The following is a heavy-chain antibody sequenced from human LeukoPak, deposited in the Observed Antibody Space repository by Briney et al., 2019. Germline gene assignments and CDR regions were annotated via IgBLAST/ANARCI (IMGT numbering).Heavy chain of an antibody. J-gene: IGHJ4*02. CDR1: GYTFTGYY. CDR2: INPNSGGT. Sequence: WASVKVSCKASGYTFTGYYMHWVRQAPGQGLEWMGWINPNSGGTNYAQKFQGRVTMTRDTPISTAYMELSRLRSDDTAVYYCASMMVRGGTYDYWGQGTLVTVSS. V-gene: IGHV1-2*02. D-gene: IGHD3-10*01. CDR3: ASMMVRGGTYDY.